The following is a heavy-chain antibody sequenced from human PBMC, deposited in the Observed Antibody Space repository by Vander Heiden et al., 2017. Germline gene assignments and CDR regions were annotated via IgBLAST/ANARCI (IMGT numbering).Heavy chain of an antibody. CDR1: GFTFSSCA. CDR3: AKVNGVFPAKQQWVY. D-gene: IGHD2-8*01. J-gene: IGHJ4*02. CDR2: ISGSGGST. Sequence: EVQLLESGGGLVQPGGSLRLSCAASGFTFSSCAMSWVRQAPGKGLEWVSAISGSGGSTYYADSVKGRFTISRDNSKNTLYLQMNSLRAEDTAVYYCAKVNGVFPAKQQWVYWGQGTLVTVSS. V-gene: IGHV3-23*01.